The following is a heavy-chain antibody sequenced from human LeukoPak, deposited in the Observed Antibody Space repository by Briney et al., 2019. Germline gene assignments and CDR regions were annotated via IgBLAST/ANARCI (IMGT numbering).Heavy chain of an antibody. CDR3: AALYTYYYDSSGYYNDFDY. CDR2: IYYSGST. CDR1: GGSISSSSYY. V-gene: IGHV4-39*07. D-gene: IGHD3-22*01. J-gene: IGHJ4*02. Sequence: SETLSLTCTVSGGSISSSSYYWGWIRQPPGKGLEWIGSIYYSGSTYYNPSLKSRVTISVDTSKNQFSLKLSSVTAADTAVYYCAALYTYYYDSSGYYNDFDYWGQGTLATVSS.